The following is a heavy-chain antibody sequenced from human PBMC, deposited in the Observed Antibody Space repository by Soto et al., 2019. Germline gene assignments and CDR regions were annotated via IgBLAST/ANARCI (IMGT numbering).Heavy chain of an antibody. V-gene: IGHV3-23*01. D-gene: IGHD2-2*01. J-gene: IGHJ4*02. CDR2: ISGSGGST. CDR3: ATRNGQLLFGY. Sequence: PGGSLRLSCAASGFTFSSYAMSWVRQAPGKGLEWVSAISGSGGSTYYADSVKGRFTISRDDSKNTLYLQMNSLRAEDTAVYYCATRNGQLLFGYWGQGTLVTVSS. CDR1: GFTFSSYA.